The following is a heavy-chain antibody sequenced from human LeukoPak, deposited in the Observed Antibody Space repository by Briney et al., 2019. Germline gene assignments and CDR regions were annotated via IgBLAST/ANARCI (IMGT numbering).Heavy chain of an antibody. CDR3: ARQDRTYDFYYYMDV. CDR1: GYSFNSYW. CDR2: IYPGDSDT. Sequence: GESLKISCRASGYSFNSYWIGWVRQMPGKGPEWMGIIYPGDSDTRYSPSFQGHVTISADKSINTAYLQWSRLKASDTAMYYCARQDRTYDFYYYMDVWGSGTTVTVSS. V-gene: IGHV5-51*01. J-gene: IGHJ6*03.